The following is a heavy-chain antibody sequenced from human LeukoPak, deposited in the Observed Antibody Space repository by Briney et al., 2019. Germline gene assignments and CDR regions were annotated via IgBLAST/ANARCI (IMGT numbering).Heavy chain of an antibody. D-gene: IGHD3-3*01. CDR2: INLNTGGT. J-gene: IGHJ4*02. V-gene: IGHV1-2*02. CDR3: ARGVTIRNDY. Sequence: ASVKVFCKASGYTFTGYFIHWVRQAPGQGLEWMGWINLNTGGTKYAQRFQGRVAMTKDTSITTAYMELSRLRSDDTAVYYCARGVTIRNDYWGQGTLVAVSS. CDR1: GYTFTGYF.